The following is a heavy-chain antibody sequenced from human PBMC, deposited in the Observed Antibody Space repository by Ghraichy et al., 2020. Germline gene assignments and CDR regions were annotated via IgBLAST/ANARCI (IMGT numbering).Heavy chain of an antibody. CDR2: ISGSGGST. V-gene: IGHV3-23*01. Sequence: GGSLRLSCAASGFTFSSYAMSWVRQAPGKGLEWVSAISGSGGSTYYADSVKGRFTISRDNSKNTLYLQMNSLRAEDTAVYYCAKVGDGYNTGWYFDYWGQGTLVTVSS. J-gene: IGHJ4*02. CDR1: GFTFSSYA. D-gene: IGHD5-24*01. CDR3: AKVGDGYNTGWYFDY.